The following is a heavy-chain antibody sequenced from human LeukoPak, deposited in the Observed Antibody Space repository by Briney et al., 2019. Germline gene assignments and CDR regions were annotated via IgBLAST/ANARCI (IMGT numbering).Heavy chain of an antibody. Sequence: ASETLSLTCAVSGGSISSYNWWNWVRRSPGKGLEWLGEIHHSGSTNYNPSLKSRVTISVDTSKNQFSLKLSSVTAADTAVYYCARTDSSGFHHDYWGQGTLVTVSS. J-gene: IGHJ4*02. CDR1: GGSISSYNW. V-gene: IGHV4-4*02. CDR3: ARTDSSGFHHDY. CDR2: IHHSGST. D-gene: IGHD3-22*01.